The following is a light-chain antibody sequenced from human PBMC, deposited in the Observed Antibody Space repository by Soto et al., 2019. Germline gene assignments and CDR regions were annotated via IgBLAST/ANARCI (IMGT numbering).Light chain of an antibody. J-gene: IGKJ2*01. CDR2: GAS. V-gene: IGKV3-15*01. CDR1: QSVSSS. Sequence: EIVMTQSPATLSVSPGERATLSGRASQSVSSSLAWYQQKLGQAPRLLIYGASTRATGIPARFSGSGSGTEFTLTISSLQSEDFAVYYCQQYNNWSYTFGQGTKLEIK. CDR3: QQYNNWSYT.